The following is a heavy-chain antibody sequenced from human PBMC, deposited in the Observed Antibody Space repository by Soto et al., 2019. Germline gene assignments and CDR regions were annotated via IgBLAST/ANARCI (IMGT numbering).Heavy chain of an antibody. CDR1: GYTFTSYY. CDR2: INPSGGST. V-gene: IGHV1-46*03. CDR3: ARDSDSRYYDFWSGSSNYYYMDV. J-gene: IGHJ6*03. D-gene: IGHD3-3*01. Sequence: QVQLVQSGAEVKKPGASVKVSCKASGYTFTSYYMHWVRQAPGQGLEWMGIINPSGGSTSYAQKFQGRVTMTRDTSTSTVDMELSSLRSEDTAVYYCARDSDSRYYDFWSGSSNYYYMDVWGKGTTVTVSS.